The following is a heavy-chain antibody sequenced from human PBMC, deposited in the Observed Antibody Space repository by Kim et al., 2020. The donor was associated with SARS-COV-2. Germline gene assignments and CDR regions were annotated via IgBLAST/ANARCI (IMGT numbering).Heavy chain of an antibody. CDR3: AVRNLYDILTGYFYYYYGMAV. CDR2: ISGSGGST. D-gene: IGHD3-9*01. J-gene: IGHJ6*02. Sequence: GGSLRLSCAASGFTFSSYAMSWVRQAPGKGLEWVSAISGSGGSTYYADSVKGRFTISRDNSKNTLYLQMNSLRAEDTAVYYCAVRNLYDILTGYFYYYYGMAVWGQGTTVTVSS. V-gene: IGHV3-23*01. CDR1: GFTFSSYA.